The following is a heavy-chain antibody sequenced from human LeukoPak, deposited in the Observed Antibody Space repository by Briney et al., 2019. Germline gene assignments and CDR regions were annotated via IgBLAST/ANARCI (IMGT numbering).Heavy chain of an antibody. V-gene: IGHV1-46*01. Sequence: ASVKVSCKASGYTFSSYYMHWVRQAPGQGLEWMGIINPRGGSTSYAQRFQGRVTMTRDTSTSQVYVELSSLRSEDTAVYLCGTGGGGPYYFDYWGQGTQVTVSS. CDR3: GTGGGGPYYFDY. D-gene: IGHD3-10*01. CDR2: INPRGGST. J-gene: IGHJ4*02. CDR1: GYTFSSYY.